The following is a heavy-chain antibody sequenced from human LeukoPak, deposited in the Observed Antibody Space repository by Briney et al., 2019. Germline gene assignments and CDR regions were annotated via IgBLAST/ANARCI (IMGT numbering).Heavy chain of an antibody. D-gene: IGHD3-3*01. CDR1: GGSISSYY. Sequence: KPSETLSLTCTVSGGSISSYYWSWIRQPPGKGLEWIGYIYYSGSTNYNPSLKSRVTISVDTSKNQFSLKLSSVTAADTAVYYCARDPGDFWSGYYSRAFDIWGQGTMVTVSS. J-gene: IGHJ3*02. CDR3: ARDPGDFWSGYYSRAFDI. CDR2: IYYSGST. V-gene: IGHV4-59*01.